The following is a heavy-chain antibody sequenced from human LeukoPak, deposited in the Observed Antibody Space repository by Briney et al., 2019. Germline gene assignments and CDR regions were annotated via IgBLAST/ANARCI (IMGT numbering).Heavy chain of an antibody. D-gene: IGHD3-3*01. Sequence: PSETLSLTCTVSGGSISSYYWSWIRQPPGKGLEWIGYIYYSGSTNYNPSLKSRVTISVDTSKHQCSLKLSSVTAADTAVYYCARVFKAFDIWGQGTMVTVSS. V-gene: IGHV4-59*01. CDR2: IYYSGST. J-gene: IGHJ3*02. CDR3: ARVFKAFDI. CDR1: GGSISSYY.